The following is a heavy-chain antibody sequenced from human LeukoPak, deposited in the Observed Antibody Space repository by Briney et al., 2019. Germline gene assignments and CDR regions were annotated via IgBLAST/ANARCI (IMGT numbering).Heavy chain of an antibody. CDR2: ISAYNGNT. D-gene: IGHD3-10*01. CDR1: GYSFTDYY. CDR3: ARRLWFGELLGY. Sequence: GASVKVSCKASGYSFTDYYMHWVRRAPGQGLEWMGWISAYNGNTNYAQKLQGRVTMTTDTSTSTAYMELRSLGSDDTAVYYCARRLWFGELLGYWGQGTLVTVSS. J-gene: IGHJ4*02. V-gene: IGHV1-18*01.